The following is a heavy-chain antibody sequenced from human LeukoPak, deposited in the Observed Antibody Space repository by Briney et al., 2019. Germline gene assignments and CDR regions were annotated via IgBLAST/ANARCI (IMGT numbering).Heavy chain of an antibody. J-gene: IGHJ4*02. Sequence: PGGSLRLSCAASGFTFSSYAMSWVRQAPGKGLEWVSAISGSGGSTYYADSVKGRFTISRDNSKNTLYLQMNSLRAEDTAVYYCAKDYPGGYDSLSYFDHWGQGTLVTVSS. CDR1: GFTFSSYA. CDR2: ISGSGGST. V-gene: IGHV3-23*01. CDR3: AKDYPGGYDSLSYFDH. D-gene: IGHD5-12*01.